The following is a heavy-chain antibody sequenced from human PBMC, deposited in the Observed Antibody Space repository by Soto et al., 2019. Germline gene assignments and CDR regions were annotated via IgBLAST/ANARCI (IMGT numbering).Heavy chain of an antibody. CDR2: ISGTAHAS. J-gene: IGHJ4*02. V-gene: IGHV3-23*01. Sequence: DVQLLESGGGLVQPGGSLRISCAASGFDFSNYGMSWVRQAPGKGLEWVSAISGTAHASYYAASVKGRFTISGDNSKNTLYLHMNSLRVEDTAVYFCVKDAPQPFSDWGQGTLVTFSS. CDR1: GFDFSNYG. D-gene: IGHD3-3*02. CDR3: VKDAPQPFSD.